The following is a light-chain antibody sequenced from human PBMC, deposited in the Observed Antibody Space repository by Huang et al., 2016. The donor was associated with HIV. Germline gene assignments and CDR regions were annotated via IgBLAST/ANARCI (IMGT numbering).Light chain of an antibody. J-gene: IGKJ2*01. CDR2: GAS. CDR3: QQYGTLPHT. Sequence: EIVLTQSPVTLSLSPGEGASLSCRASQGVHNSYLAWYQQKPGQAPRLLIFGASNMATGVPHRFRGSESGTDFTLTISGLDPEDFAVYYCQQYGTLPHTFGQGTKLEI. V-gene: IGKV3-20*01. CDR1: QGVHNSY.